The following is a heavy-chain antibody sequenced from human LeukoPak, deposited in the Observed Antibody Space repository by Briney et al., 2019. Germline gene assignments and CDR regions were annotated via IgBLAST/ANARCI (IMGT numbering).Heavy chain of an antibody. J-gene: IGHJ4*02. CDR3: ARSRVWSDYWGYFDY. V-gene: IGHV4-59*01. CDR1: GGSIIGYY. Sequence: SETLSLTCTVSGGSIIGYYWNWVRQPPGKGLDWIGYIYHSGSTNYNPSLKSRVTISVDTSKTQISLKLRAVTAADTAVYYCARSRVWSDYWGYFDYWGQGTLVTVSS. D-gene: IGHD3-3*01. CDR2: IYHSGST.